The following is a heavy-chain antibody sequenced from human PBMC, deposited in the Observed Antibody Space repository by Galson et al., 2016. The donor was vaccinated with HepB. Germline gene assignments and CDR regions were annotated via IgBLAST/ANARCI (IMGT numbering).Heavy chain of an antibody. CDR2: IYPGASDT. CDR3: ARRPLGNSVDI. J-gene: IGHJ3*02. CDR1: GYSFTPYW. Sequence: QSGAEVKKPGESLKISCTGSGYSFTPYWIGWVRQMPGEGLDWMGIIYPGASDTRYSPSFHGQVTISADKSITTTYLHWSSLKTSDTAMYSCARRPLGNSVDIWGQGTMVAVSS. V-gene: IGHV5-51*01.